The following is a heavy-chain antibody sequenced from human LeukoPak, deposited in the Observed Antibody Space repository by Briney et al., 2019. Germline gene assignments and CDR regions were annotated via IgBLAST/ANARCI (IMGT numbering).Heavy chain of an antibody. Sequence: PGGSLRLSCAVSGFTFSSYGMHWVRQAPGKGLEWVAFIRYDGSNKYYADSVKGRFTISRDNSKNTLYLQMNSLRAEDTAVYYCAKLGFGEPIGDYWGQGTLVTVSS. V-gene: IGHV3-30*02. CDR1: GFTFSSYG. J-gene: IGHJ4*02. CDR3: AKLGFGEPIGDY. CDR2: IRYDGSNK. D-gene: IGHD3-10*01.